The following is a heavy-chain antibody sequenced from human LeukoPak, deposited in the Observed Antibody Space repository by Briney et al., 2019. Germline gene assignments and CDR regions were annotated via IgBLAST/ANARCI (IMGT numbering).Heavy chain of an antibody. J-gene: IGHJ1*01. CDR1: GFTFSSYA. D-gene: IGHD6-13*01. V-gene: IGHV3-23*01. CDR3: AKEALGIAAAARLFRR. CDR2: ISGSGSST. Sequence: GGSLRLSCAASGFTFSSYAMSWVRQAPGKGLEWVSAISGSGSSTYYADSVKGRFTISRGNSKNTLYLQMNSLRAEDTAVYYCAKEALGIAAAARLFRRWGQGTLVTVSS.